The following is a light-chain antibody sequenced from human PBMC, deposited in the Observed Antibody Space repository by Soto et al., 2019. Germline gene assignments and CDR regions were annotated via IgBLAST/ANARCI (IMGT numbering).Light chain of an antibody. J-gene: IGKJ1*01. CDR3: QQYNNWPRT. CDR2: GAS. CDR1: QSVSSN. V-gene: IGKV3-15*01. Sequence: EVVMTQSPGTLSVSPGERATLSCRASQSVSSNLAWYQQKPGQAPRLHIYGASTRATGIPARFSGSGSGTEFTLTISSLQSEDFAFYYCQQYNNWPRTFGQGTKVEIK.